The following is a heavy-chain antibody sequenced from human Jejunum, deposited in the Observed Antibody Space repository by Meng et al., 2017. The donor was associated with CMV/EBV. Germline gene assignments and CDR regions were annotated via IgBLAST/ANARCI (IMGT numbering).Heavy chain of an antibody. CDR2: IGSHGSSI. Sequence: LSCVASGFTFSEYYMSWIRQAPGKGLEWVSYIGSHGSSIYYADSVKGRFTVSRDNAKNSVYLQMNSLRAEDAAVYYCARNWGPIDYWGQGTLVTVSS. CDR3: ARNWGPIDY. V-gene: IGHV3-11*01. CDR1: GFTFSEYY. J-gene: IGHJ4*02. D-gene: IGHD7-27*01.